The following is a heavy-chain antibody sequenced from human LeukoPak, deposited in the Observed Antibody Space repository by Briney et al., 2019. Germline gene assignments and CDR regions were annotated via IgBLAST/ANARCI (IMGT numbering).Heavy chain of an antibody. CDR2: VYYTGYS. J-gene: IGHJ6*02. V-gene: IGHV4-39*01. D-gene: IGHD1-20*01. CDR1: GGLISSSGNFY. CDR3: ARQGAITARRTHYYAMDV. Sequence: PSETLSLTCSVSGGLISSSGNFYWGWIRQVPGKGLEWIGSVYYTGYSYDNPSLKSRVTASVDTSKNQFSLKLNSVTAADTAIYYCARQGAITARRTHYYAMDVWGPGTTVTVSS.